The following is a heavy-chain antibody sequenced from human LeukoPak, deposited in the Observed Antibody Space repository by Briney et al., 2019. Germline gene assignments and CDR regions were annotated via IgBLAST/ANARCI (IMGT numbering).Heavy chain of an antibody. CDR2: ISGSGGST. J-gene: IGHJ4*02. CDR1: GFTFSSYA. Sequence: GGSLRLSCAASGFTFSSYAMSWVRQAPGKGLEWVSAISGSGGSTYYADSVKGRFTISRDNSKNTLYLQMNSLRAEDTAVYYCAKGGEMATIGYYFDYWGQGTLVTVSS. V-gene: IGHV3-23*01. D-gene: IGHD5-24*01. CDR3: AKGGEMATIGYYFDY.